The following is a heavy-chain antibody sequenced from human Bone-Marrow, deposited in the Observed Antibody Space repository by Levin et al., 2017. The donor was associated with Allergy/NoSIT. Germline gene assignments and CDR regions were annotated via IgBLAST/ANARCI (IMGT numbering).Heavy chain of an antibody. CDR3: AHRPGYCSGISCYVG. Sequence: SGPTLVKPTQTLTLTCTFSGFSLTTSGVGVGWIRQPPGKALEWLALIYWDDDKRYSPSLKSRLTITKDTSKNQVVLTMTNMDPVDTATYYWAHRPGYCSGISCYVGWGQGTLVTVSS. CDR1: GFSLTTSGVG. D-gene: IGHD2-2*01. CDR2: IYWDDDK. J-gene: IGHJ4*02. V-gene: IGHV2-5*02.